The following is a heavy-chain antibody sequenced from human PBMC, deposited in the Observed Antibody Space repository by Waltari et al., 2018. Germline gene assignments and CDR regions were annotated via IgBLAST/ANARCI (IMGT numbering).Heavy chain of an antibody. Sequence: EVQLVESGGGLVQPGGSLRLSCAASGFTFSSYSMNWVRQAPGKGLEWVSYISSSSSTIYYADSVKGRFTSSRDNAKNSLYLQMNSLRAEDTAVYYCARDESGFDYWGQGTLVTVSS. CDR1: GFTFSSYS. J-gene: IGHJ4*02. V-gene: IGHV3-48*04. D-gene: IGHD3-3*01. CDR3: ARDESGFDY. CDR2: ISSSSSTI.